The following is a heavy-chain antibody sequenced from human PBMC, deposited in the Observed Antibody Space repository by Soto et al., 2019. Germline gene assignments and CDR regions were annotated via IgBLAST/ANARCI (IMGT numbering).Heavy chain of an antibody. CDR3: AKEAGHSQPFDY. V-gene: IGHV3-23*01. CDR2: ISASGDAT. Sequence: PGGSLRLSCAASGFIFRNYGLAWVRQSPGKGLEFVSAISASGDATYYADPVKGRFTISRDNSENTLSLQMDSLGAEDTAVFYCAKEAGHSQPFDYWGLGTLVTVSS. CDR1: GFIFRNYG. J-gene: IGHJ4*02. D-gene: IGHD6-13*01.